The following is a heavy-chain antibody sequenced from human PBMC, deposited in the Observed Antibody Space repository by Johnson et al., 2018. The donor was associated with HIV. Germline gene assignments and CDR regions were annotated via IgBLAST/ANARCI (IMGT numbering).Heavy chain of an antibody. D-gene: IGHD6-13*01. CDR1: GFSFSDYY. J-gene: IGHJ3*02. CDR2: ISSSGSTI. V-gene: IGHV3-11*04. CDR3: AKDLLSSTLAPFDI. Sequence: QVQLVESGGGLVKPGGSLRLSCAASGFSFSDYYMTWIRQAPGKGLEFVSYISSSGSTIYYADSVKGRFTISRDNAKNSLYLQLNSLRAEDTAVYYCAKDLLSSTLAPFDIWGQGTMVTVSS.